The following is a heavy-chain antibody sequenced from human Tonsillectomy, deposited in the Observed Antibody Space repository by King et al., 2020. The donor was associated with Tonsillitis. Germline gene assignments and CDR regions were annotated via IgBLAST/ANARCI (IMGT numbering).Heavy chain of an antibody. Sequence: VQLVESGGGLIQPGGSLRLSCAASGFTFSSYAMNWVRQASGKGLEWVSGISGSGSDTYYADSVEGRFAISRDNSKNTLYLQMNSLRAEDTAVYYCAKDRDFWSPHGMDVWGQGTTVTVSS. V-gene: IGHV3-23*04. J-gene: IGHJ6*02. CDR2: ISGSGSDT. CDR1: GFTFSSYA. CDR3: AKDRDFWSPHGMDV. D-gene: IGHD3-3*01.